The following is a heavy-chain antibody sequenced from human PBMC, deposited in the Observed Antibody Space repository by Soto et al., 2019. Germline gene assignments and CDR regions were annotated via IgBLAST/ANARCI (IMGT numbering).Heavy chain of an antibody. J-gene: IGHJ5*02. CDR1: GGTFSSYA. D-gene: IGHD2-2*01. V-gene: IGHV1-69*01. CDR3: ARVAIPTMVEGHVQYQLLCP. CDR2: IIPIFGTA. Sequence: QVQLVQSGAEVKKPGSSVKVSCKASGGTFSSYAISWVRQAPGQGLEWMGGIIPIFGTANYAQKFQGRVAITADVSTSTAYMELSSLRSEDTAVYYCARVAIPTMVEGHVQYQLLCPWGEGTLVTVCS.